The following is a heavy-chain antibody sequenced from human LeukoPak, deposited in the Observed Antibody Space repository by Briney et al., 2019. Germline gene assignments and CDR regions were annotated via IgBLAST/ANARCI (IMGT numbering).Heavy chain of an antibody. J-gene: IGHJ3*02. CDR2: ISSSSSYI. CDR1: GFTFSSYA. CDR3: ARGQRGAFDI. D-gene: IGHD5-24*01. V-gene: IGHV3-21*01. Sequence: PGRSLRLSCAASGFTFSSYAMSWVRQAPGKGLEWVSSISSSSSYIYYADSVKGRFTISRDNAKNSLYLQMNSLRAEDTAVYYCARGQRGAFDIWGQGTMVTVSS.